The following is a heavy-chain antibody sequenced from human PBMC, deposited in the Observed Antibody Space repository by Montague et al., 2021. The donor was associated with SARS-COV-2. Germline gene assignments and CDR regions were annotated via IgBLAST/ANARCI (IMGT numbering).Heavy chain of an antibody. V-gene: IGHV3-21*01. CDR2: ISSSSSYI. CDR3: ARAAVRGVTEHIYGMDV. J-gene: IGHJ6*02. Sequence: SLRLSCAASGFTFSSYSMNWVRQAPEKGLEWVSSISSSSSYIYYADSVKGRFTISRDNAKNSLYLQMNSLRAEDTAVYYCARAAVRGVTEHIYGMDVWGQGTTVTVSS. D-gene: IGHD3-10*01. CDR1: GFTFSSYS.